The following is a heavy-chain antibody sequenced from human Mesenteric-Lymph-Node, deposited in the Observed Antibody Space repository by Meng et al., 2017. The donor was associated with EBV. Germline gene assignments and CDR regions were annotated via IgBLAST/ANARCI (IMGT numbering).Heavy chain of an antibody. CDR3: ARRPYSWNFDF. V-gene: IGHV2-5*02. D-gene: IGHD1-26*01. CDR1: GFSLTTDEVG. CDR2: IYWDDDK. J-gene: IGHJ4*02. Sequence: QITLKESGPSLVKPSQTLTLTCTFSGFSLTTDEVGVGWIRQPPGKALEWLGIIYWDDDKRYSPSLKSRLTITKDTSKNQVVLTMTNMDPVDTATYYCARRPYSWNFDFWGQGTLVTVSS.